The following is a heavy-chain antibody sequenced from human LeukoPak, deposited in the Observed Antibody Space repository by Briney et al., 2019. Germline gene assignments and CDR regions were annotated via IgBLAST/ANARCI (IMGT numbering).Heavy chain of an antibody. CDR2: IYYSGST. CDR3: ARRLGYFDWFFDY. J-gene: IGHJ4*02. D-gene: IGHD3-9*01. V-gene: IGHV4-39*07. Sequence: SETLSLTCTVSGGSISSSSYYWSWIRQPPGKGLEWIGSIYYSGSTYYNPSLKSRVTISVDTSKNQFSLKLSSVTAADTAVYYCARRLGYFDWFFDYWGQGTLVTVSS. CDR1: GGSISSSSYY.